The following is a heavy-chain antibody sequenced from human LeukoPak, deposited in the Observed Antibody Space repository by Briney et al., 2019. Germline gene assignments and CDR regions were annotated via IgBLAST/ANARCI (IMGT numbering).Heavy chain of an antibody. CDR3: ARDKVFGVVKQRRNYFDY. CDR1: GFTFSSYS. CDR2: ISSSSSYI. D-gene: IGHD3-3*01. J-gene: IGHJ4*02. V-gene: IGHV3-21*01. Sequence: GGSLRLSCAASGFTFSSYSMNWVRQAPGKGLEWVSSISSSSSYIYYADSVKGRFTISRDNAKNSLYLQMNSLRAEDTAVYYCARDKVFGVVKQRRNYFDYWGQGTLVTVSS.